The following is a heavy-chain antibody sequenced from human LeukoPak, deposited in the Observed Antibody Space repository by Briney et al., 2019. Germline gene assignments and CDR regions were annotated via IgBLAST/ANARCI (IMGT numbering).Heavy chain of an antibody. CDR1: GFTFSSYA. J-gene: IGHJ3*02. Sequence: AGGSLRLSCAASGFTFSSYAMSWVRQAPGKGLEWVSAISGSGGSTYYADSVKGRFTISRDNAKNSLYLQMNSLRAENTALYYCAKGSGSLGNDAFDIWGQGTMVTVSS. D-gene: IGHD1-26*01. CDR2: ISGSGGST. V-gene: IGHV3-23*01. CDR3: AKGSGSLGNDAFDI.